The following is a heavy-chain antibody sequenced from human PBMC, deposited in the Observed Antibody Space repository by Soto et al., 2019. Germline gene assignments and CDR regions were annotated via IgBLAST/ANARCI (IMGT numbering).Heavy chain of an antibody. D-gene: IGHD2-15*01. J-gene: IGHJ4*02. V-gene: IGHV4-30-4*01. CDR1: GDSISSGDYY. CDR2: IYYSGNT. CDR3: AKELGYCSGGSCNGVSDY. Sequence: TLPLTCTVSGDSISSGDYYWSWIRQLPGKGLEWIGDIYYSGNTYFKPTLKSRVYISLDTSKNQFSLNLTSVTAADTAVYYCAKELGYCSGGSCNGVSDYWGQGTLVTVAS.